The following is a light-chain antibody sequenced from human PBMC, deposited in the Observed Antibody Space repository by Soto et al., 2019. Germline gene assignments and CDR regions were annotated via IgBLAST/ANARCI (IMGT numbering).Light chain of an antibody. J-gene: IGKJ2*01. V-gene: IGKV3-11*01. CDR3: QLRSDWPPTYT. CDR1: QSVSRF. CDR2: DTF. Sequence: EIVMTQSPATLSVSPGERVTLSCRASQSVSRFLAWYQQRPGQAPRLLIYDTFTRATGIPARFSAKGAGTDFTLTISSLEPEDSAVYFCQLRSDWPPTYTFGQGTKLE.